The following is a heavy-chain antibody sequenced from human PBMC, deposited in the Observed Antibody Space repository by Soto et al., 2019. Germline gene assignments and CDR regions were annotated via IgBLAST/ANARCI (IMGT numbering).Heavy chain of an antibody. CDR1: GFPFGSYW. D-gene: IGHD5-18*01. CDR2: INSDGSTT. Sequence: GGSLRLSCAASGFPFGSYWMLWVRQAPVKGLVWVSRINSDGSTTSYADSVKGRFTISRDNAKNTLYLQMNSLRAEDTAVYYCARVNPGYSYVNYWGQGT. J-gene: IGHJ4*02. CDR3: ARVNPGYSYVNY. V-gene: IGHV3-74*01.